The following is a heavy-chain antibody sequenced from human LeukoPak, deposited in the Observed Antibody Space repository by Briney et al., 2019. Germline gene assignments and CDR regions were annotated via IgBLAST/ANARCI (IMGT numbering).Heavy chain of an antibody. CDR1: GFTFSSYA. D-gene: IGHD6-19*01. Sequence: PGGSLRLSCAASGFTFSSYAMSWVRQAPGKGLEWVSAISGSGGSTYYADSVKGRFTISRDNSKTTLYLQMNSLRAEDTAVYYCAKDLRESVAVAGSGGHDAFDIWGQGTMVTVSS. J-gene: IGHJ3*02. CDR2: ISGSGGST. CDR3: AKDLRESVAVAGSGGHDAFDI. V-gene: IGHV3-23*01.